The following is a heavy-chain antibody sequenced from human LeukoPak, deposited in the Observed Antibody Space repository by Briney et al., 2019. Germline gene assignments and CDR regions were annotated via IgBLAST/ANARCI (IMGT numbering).Heavy chain of an antibody. CDR2: IYTSGST. J-gene: IGHJ4*02. Sequence: PSETLSLTCTVSGGSISYYYWSWIRQPAGKGLEWIGRIYTSGSTNYNPSLKSRVTMSVDTSKNQFSLKLSSVTAADTAVYYCARDRERSGWYYFDYWGQGTLVTVSS. D-gene: IGHD6-19*01. CDR1: GGSISYYY. CDR3: ARDRERSGWYYFDY. V-gene: IGHV4-4*07.